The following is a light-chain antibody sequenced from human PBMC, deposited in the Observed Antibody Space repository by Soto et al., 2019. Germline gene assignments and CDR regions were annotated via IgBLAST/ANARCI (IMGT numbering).Light chain of an antibody. J-gene: IGLJ3*02. CDR2: DVT. CDR1: INDVGGYNY. Sequence: QSALTQPASVSGSPGQSITISCSGTINDVGGYNYVSWYQQHPGKAPKLMIYDVTYRPSGVANRFSASKSGNTASLTISGLQGEDEADYYCSSYTSSSTLVFGGGTKLTVL. CDR3: SSYTSSSTLV. V-gene: IGLV2-14*01.